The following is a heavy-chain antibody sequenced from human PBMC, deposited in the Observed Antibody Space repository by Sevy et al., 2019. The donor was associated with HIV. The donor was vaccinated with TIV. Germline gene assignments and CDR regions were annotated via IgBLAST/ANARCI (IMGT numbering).Heavy chain of an antibody. V-gene: IGHV1-69*06. CDR3: ARADYDSSGYSPTDAFDI. Sequence: ASVKVSCKASGGTFSSYAISWVRQAPGQGLEWRGGIIPIFGTANYAQKFQGRVTITADKSTSTAYMELSSLRSEDTAVYYCARADYDSSGYSPTDAFDIWGQGTMVTVSS. CDR2: IIPIFGTA. CDR1: GGTFSSYA. D-gene: IGHD3-22*01. J-gene: IGHJ3*02.